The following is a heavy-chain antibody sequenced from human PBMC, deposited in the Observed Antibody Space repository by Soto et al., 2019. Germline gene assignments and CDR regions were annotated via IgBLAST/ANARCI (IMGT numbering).Heavy chain of an antibody. CDR3: ARSRYSRQNWFDP. V-gene: IGHV5-10-1*01. J-gene: IGHJ5*02. CDR2: IDPSDSYT. CDR1: GYSFTSYW. Sequence: GESLKISCKGSGYSFTSYWISWVRQMPGKGLEWMGRIDPSDSYTNYSPSFQGHVTISADKSISTAYLQWSSLKASDTAMYYCARSRYSRQNWFDPWGQGTLVTVSS. D-gene: IGHD2-15*01.